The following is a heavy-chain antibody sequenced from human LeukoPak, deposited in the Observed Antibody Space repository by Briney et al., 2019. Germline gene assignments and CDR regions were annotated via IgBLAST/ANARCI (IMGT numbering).Heavy chain of an antibody. D-gene: IGHD2-15*01. J-gene: IGHJ5*02. CDR1: GGSISSGDYY. CDR3: ARGGRFCAAGSCYPKWFAP. V-gene: IGHV4-30-4*01. CDR2: IYYSGSV. Sequence: SQTLSHTCSVSGGSISSGDYYWSWIRQSPEKGLEWIGFIYYSGSVFYNPSLKSRLAISVDSSVNQFSLTLTSVTAADTAVYYCARGGRFCAAGSCYPKWFAPWGQGTLVTVSS.